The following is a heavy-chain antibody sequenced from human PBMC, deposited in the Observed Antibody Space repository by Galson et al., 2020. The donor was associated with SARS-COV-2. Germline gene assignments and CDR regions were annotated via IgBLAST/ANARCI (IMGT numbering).Heavy chain of an antibody. CDR3: ARGSGSYYYFHK. CDR1: GGSISTSSYY. CDR2: IYYSGST. Sequence: SQTLSLTCTVSGGSISTSSYYWNWIRQPPGKGLEWIGSIYYSGSTNHSPSLKSRVTLSIDTSKNQFSLKLNSVPAADTAVYYCARGSGSYYYFHKWGQGTLVTASS. D-gene: IGHD3-10*01. V-gene: IGHV4-39*01. J-gene: IGHJ1*01.